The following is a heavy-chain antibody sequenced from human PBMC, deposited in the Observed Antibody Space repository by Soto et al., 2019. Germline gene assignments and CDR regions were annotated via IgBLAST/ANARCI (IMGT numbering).Heavy chain of an antibody. D-gene: IGHD5-18*01. CDR2: IIPIFGTA. Sequence: ASVKVSCKASGGTFSSYAISWVRQAPGQGLEWMGGIIPIFGTANYAQKFQGRVTITADESTSTAYMELSSLRSEDTAVYYCAREGYSYGPKFDYWGQGTLVTVSS. J-gene: IGHJ4*02. CDR3: AREGYSYGPKFDY. V-gene: IGHV1-69*13. CDR1: GGTFSSYA.